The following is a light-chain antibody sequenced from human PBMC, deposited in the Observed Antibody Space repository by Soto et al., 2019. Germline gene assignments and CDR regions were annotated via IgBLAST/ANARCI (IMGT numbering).Light chain of an antibody. J-gene: IGKJ2*02. CDR2: GAS. CDR1: QSVSSSY. Sequence: EIVLTQSPGTLSLSPGERATLSCRASQSVSSSYLAWYQQKPGQPPRLLIYGASSRATGIPDRFSGSGSGTDFTLTISRLEPEDFAVHYCQQYGSSPLCTFGQGTELEIK. CDR3: QQYGSSPLCT. V-gene: IGKV3-20*01.